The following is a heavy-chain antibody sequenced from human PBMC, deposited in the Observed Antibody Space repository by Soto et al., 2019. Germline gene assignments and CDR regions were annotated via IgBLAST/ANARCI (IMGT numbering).Heavy chain of an antibody. D-gene: IGHD6-6*01. J-gene: IGHJ6*02. Sequence: PGGSLRLSCAASGFTFSNAWMNWVRQAPGKGQERVGRIKGKTDGGTTDYAAPVKGRFTISRDDSKNTLYLQMNSLKTEYTALYYCTSDFPSARPGDSDYCTDVWSQGTTVTVSS. V-gene: IGHV3-15*07. CDR2: IKGKTDGGTT. CDR3: TSDFPSARPGDSDYCTDV. CDR1: GFTFSNAW.